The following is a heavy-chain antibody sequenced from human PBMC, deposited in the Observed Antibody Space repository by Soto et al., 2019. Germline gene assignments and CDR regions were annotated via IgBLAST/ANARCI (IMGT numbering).Heavy chain of an antibody. CDR3: ARHLADSSSWYYYYYGMDV. CDR2: IDPSDSYT. V-gene: IGHV5-10-1*01. CDR1: GYSFTSYW. Sequence: GESLKISCKGSGYSFTSYWISWVRQMPGKGLEWMGRIDPSDSYTNYSPSFQGHVTISADKSISTAYLQWSSLKAPDTAMYYCARHLADSSSWYYYYYGMDVWGQGTTVTVSS. D-gene: IGHD6-13*01. J-gene: IGHJ6*02.